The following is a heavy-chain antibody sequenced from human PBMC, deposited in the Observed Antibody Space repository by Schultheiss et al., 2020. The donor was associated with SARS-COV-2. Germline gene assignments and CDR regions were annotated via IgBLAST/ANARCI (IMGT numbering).Heavy chain of an antibody. V-gene: IGHV4-59*01. CDR3: ARGPSSGYADYLFTSQYYYGMDV. CDR2: VYYSGST. CDR1: GGSISSYS. J-gene: IGHJ6*02. D-gene: IGHD4-17*01. Sequence: SETLSLTCTVSGGSISSYSWSWIRQPPGKGLEWIGYVYYSGSTNYNPSLKSRVTISVDTSENQFSLRLDSVTAADTAVYYCARGPSSGYADYLFTSQYYYGMDVWGQGTTVTVSS.